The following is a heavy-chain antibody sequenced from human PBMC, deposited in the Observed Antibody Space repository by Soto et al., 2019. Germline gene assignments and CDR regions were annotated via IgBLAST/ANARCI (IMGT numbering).Heavy chain of an antibody. D-gene: IGHD3-9*01. J-gene: IGHJ3*01. CDR2: IYSSGST. CDR1: GASISNTGFY. CDR3: ARTTGSRSLDV. V-gene: IGHV4-61*08. Sequence: QVQVQESSPGLVKPSETLSLTATVSGASISNTGFYWSWIRQPPGKGLEWIGYIYSSGSTTYNSSLKSRVTISLDTSKNQVSLNLTSVTAADTAIYYCARTTGSRSLDVWGHGTMVSVSS.